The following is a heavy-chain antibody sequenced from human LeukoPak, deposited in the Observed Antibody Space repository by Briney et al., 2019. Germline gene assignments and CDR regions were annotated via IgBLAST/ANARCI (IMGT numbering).Heavy chain of an antibody. CDR3: AKGDCSSASCVAENWFDP. J-gene: IGHJ5*02. Sequence: PGGSLRLSCAASGFTFSSYAMSWVRQAPGKGPEWVSSITGSGGSAYYTDSVKGRFTISKDNSKNTLYLQMNSLRAEDTAVYYCAKGDCSSASCVAENWFDPWGQGTLVTVSS. CDR1: GFTFSSYA. D-gene: IGHD2-2*01. CDR2: ITGSGGSA. V-gene: IGHV3-23*01.